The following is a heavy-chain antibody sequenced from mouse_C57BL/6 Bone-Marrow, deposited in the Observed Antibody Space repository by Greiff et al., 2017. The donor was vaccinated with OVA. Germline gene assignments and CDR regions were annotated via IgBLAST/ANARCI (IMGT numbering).Heavy chain of an antibody. CDR3: ARYKGRVAVDYFDY. CDR1: GFTFTNYY. CDR2: IRNKPNGSTT. Sequence: DVMLVESGGGLVQPGDSLSLSCAASGFTFTNYYMSWVRQPPGRALVWWAFIRNKPNGSTTEYSASVKGRFTISRDNSQSILYLQMNALRAEDSATYYCARYKGRVAVDYFDYWGQGTALTVSS. J-gene: IGHJ2*01. D-gene: IGHD1-1*01. V-gene: IGHV7-3*01.